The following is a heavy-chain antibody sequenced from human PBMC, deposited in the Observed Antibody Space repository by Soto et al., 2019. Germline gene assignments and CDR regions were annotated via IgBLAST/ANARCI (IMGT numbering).Heavy chain of an antibody. D-gene: IGHD6-13*01. J-gene: IGHJ4*02. CDR3: AKFLAATGTGY. CDR1: GFTFGSYG. Sequence: EVQLLESGGGLEQPGGSLRLSCAASGFTFGSYGMGWVRQAPGKGLEWVSSISTGGGTTYYADCVKGRFTISRDNSRNTLYLQMNSLRAEDTALYYCAKFLAATGTGYWGQGTLVTVSS. CDR2: ISTGGGTT. V-gene: IGHV3-23*01.